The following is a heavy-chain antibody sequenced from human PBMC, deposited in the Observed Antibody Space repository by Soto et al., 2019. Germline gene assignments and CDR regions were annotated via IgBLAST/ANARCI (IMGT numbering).Heavy chain of an antibody. CDR1: GFTFSSYE. D-gene: IGHD1-7*01. V-gene: IGHV3-48*03. CDR3: ARGSVWNYVMSNYGMDV. J-gene: IGHJ6*02. Sequence: GGSLRLSCAASGFTFSSYEMNWVRQAPGKGLEWVSYISSSGSTIYYADSVKGRFTISRDNAKNSLYLQMNSLRAEDTAVYYCARGSVWNYVMSNYGMDVWGQGTTVTVSS. CDR2: ISSSGSTI.